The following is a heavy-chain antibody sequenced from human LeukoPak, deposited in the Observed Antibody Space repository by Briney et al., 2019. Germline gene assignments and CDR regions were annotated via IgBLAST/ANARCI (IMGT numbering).Heavy chain of an antibody. D-gene: IGHD4-23*01. V-gene: IGHV3-48*03. J-gene: IGHJ4*02. CDR2: ISSSGSTI. CDR3: ARTVARIGY. CDR1: GFTFSSYE. Sequence: GGSLRLSCAASGFTFSSYEMNWVRQAPGKGLEWVSHISSSGSTIYYTDSVKGRFTISRDNSKNLLYLQMNSLRAEDTAMYYCARTVARIGYWGQGTLVTVSS.